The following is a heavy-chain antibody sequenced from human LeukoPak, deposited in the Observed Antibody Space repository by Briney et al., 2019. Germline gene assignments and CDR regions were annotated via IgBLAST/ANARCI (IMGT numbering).Heavy chain of an antibody. D-gene: IGHD3-10*01. CDR2: IYYSGST. CDR1: GGSISSYY. Sequence: PSETLSLTCTVSGGSISSYYWSWIRQPPGKGLEWIGYIYYSGSTNYNPSLKSRVTISVDTSKNQFSLKLSSVTAADTAVYYCARHNPSYYYGSGNDYWGQGTLVTVSS. CDR3: ARHNPSYYYGSGNDY. J-gene: IGHJ4*02. V-gene: IGHV4-59*08.